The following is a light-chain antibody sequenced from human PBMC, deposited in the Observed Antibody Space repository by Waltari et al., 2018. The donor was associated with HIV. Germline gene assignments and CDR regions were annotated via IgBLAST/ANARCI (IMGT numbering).Light chain of an antibody. CDR2: DVT. CDR1: SSDVGGYNS. V-gene: IGLV2-11*01. CDR3: CSYAGSYTFV. J-gene: IGLJ3*02. Sequence: QSALTQPRSVSGSPGQSVAISCTATSSDVGGYNSVSWYQQHPGKALKLMIYDVTKRPSGVPDRFSGSKSGNTASLTISGLQAEDEADYYCCSYAGSYTFVFGGGTKLTVL.